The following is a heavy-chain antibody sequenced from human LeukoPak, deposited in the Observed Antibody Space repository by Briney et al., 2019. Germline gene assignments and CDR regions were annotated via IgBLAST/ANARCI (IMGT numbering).Heavy chain of an antibody. CDR3: ARARDAAAGPDY. J-gene: IGHJ4*02. V-gene: IGHV1-69*13. CDR2: IIPIFGTA. CDR1: GYTFSDYY. Sequence: GASVKVSCKASGYTFSDYYIHWVRQAPGQGLEWMGGIIPIFGTANYAQKFQGRVTITADESTSTAYMELSSLRSEDTAVYYCARARDAAAGPDYWGQGTLVTVSS. D-gene: IGHD6-13*01.